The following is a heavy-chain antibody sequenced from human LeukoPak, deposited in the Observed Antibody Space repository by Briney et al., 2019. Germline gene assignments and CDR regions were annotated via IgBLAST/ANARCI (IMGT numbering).Heavy chain of an antibody. J-gene: IGHJ6*03. V-gene: IGHV3-30*02. CDR3: ARDVYSGYDPYYYYYMDV. D-gene: IGHD5-12*01. CDR2: IRYDGSNK. Sequence: GGSLRLSCAASGFTFSSYTMHWVRQAPGKGLEWVAFIRYDGSNKKYADSVKGRFTISRDNSKNTLSLLMNSLRAEDTAVYYCARDVYSGYDPYYYYYMDVWGKGTTVTVSS. CDR1: GFTFSSYT.